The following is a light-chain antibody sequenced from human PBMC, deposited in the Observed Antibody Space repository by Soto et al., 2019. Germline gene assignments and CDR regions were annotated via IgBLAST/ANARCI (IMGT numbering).Light chain of an antibody. CDR1: SSDVGGYNY. J-gene: IGLJ1*01. V-gene: IGLV2-11*01. Sequence: QSALTQPRSVSGSPGQSVTISCTGTSSDVGGYNYVSWYQQHPGKAPKLMIYDVSKRPSGVPDRFSGSKSGNTASLIISGLQAEDEADYYCCSYAGIRHVFGTGTKVTV. CDR3: CSYAGIRHV. CDR2: DVS.